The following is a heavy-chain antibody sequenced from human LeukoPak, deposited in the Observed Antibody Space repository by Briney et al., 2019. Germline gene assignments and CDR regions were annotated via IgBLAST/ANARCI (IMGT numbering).Heavy chain of an antibody. CDR1: GFTFSNYW. CDR3: ARSQSGVFDV. D-gene: IGHD2-8*01. CDR2: LNGDGTNI. V-gene: IGHV3-74*01. Sequence: GSLRLSCVASGFTFSNYWMQWVRQVPGKGLVWVSRLNGDGTNIIYADSVKGRFTISRDNAENTLYLQMNSLRAEDTALYYCARSQSGVFDVRGQGTMVTVSS. J-gene: IGHJ3*01.